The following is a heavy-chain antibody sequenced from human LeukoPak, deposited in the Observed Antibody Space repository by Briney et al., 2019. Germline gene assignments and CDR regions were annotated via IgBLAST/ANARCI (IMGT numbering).Heavy chain of an antibody. J-gene: IGHJ4*02. CDR1: GGSISSGSYY. Sequence: KSSETLSLTCTVSGGSISSGSYYWSWIRQPAGKGLEWIGRIYTSGSTNYNPSLKSRVTISVDTSKNQFSLKLSSVTAADTAVYYCARGVGAFDYWGQGTLVTVSS. D-gene: IGHD1-26*01. V-gene: IGHV4-61*02. CDR2: IYTSGST. CDR3: ARGVGAFDY.